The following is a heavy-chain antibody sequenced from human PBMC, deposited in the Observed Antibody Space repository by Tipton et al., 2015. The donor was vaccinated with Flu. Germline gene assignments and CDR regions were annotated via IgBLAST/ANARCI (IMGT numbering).Heavy chain of an antibody. Sequence: TLSLTCTVSGGSISSYYWSWLRQPPGKGLEWIGYIYYSGSTNYNPSLKSRVTISVDTSKNQFSLQLNSVTAADTAVYYCASATTVTTSGMDVWGQGTKVTVSS. V-gene: IGHV4-59*01. J-gene: IGHJ6*02. CDR1: GGSISSYY. CDR3: ASATTVTTSGMDV. D-gene: IGHD4-11*01. CDR2: IYYSGST.